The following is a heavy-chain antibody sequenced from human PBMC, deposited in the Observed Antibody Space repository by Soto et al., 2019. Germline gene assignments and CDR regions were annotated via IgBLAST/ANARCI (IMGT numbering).Heavy chain of an antibody. V-gene: IGHV3-23*01. CDR2: IGGSGGNR. J-gene: IGHJ4*02. CDR1: GFTFNAYA. CDR3: ALVASDYINAVDH. D-gene: IGHD4-4*01. Sequence: EVQLLESGGGLVLPGGSLRLSCAASGFTFNAYAMTWVRQAPGKGLEWVSAIGGSGGNRYYAASVKGRFTISRDNSKDALDLQMTSLRVEDTAVYYCALVASDYINAVDHWGQGILVTVSS.